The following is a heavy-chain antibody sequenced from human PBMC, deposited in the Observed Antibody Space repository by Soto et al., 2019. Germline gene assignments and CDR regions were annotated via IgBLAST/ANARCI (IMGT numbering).Heavy chain of an antibody. CDR3: ARGLRTAMVYYYYYGMDV. D-gene: IGHD5-18*01. CDR1: GGSFSGYY. V-gene: IGHV4-34*01. CDR2: INHSGST. J-gene: IGHJ6*02. Sequence: QVQLQQWGAGLLKPSETLSLTCAVYGGSFSGYYWSWIRQPPGKGLEWIGEINHSGSTNYNPSLKSRVTISVDTSKNQFSLKLSSVTAADTAVYYCARGLRTAMVYYYYYGMDVWGQGTTVTVSS.